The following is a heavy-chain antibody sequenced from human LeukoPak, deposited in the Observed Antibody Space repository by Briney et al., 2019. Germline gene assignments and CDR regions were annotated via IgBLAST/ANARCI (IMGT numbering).Heavy chain of an antibody. CDR2: INPNSGGT. V-gene: IGHV1-2*04. D-gene: IGHD3-22*01. CDR1: GYTFTGYY. J-gene: IGHJ3*02. Sequence: GASVKVSCKASGYTFTGYYMHWVRQAPGQGLEWMGWINPNSGGTNYAQKFQGWVTMARYTSISTAYMELSRLRSDDTAVYYCARSRRYYDSSGYYPDAFDIWGQGTMVTVSS. CDR3: ARSRRYYDSSGYYPDAFDI.